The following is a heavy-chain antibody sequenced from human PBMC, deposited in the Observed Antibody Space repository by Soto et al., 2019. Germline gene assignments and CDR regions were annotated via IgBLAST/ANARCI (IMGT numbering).Heavy chain of an antibody. CDR3: ARSTAVYGSSLPCEC. CDR2: INPNSGGT. D-gene: IGHD1-26*01. Sequence: ASVNVSCKASGYTFVDYYMHWVRQAPGQGLEWMGWINPNSGGTNYAQNFRGRVTVTRDTSMSTAYMELSRLTHDDTAVYYCARSTAVYGSSLPCECWGQGTLVTVSS. V-gene: IGHV1-2*02. CDR1: GYTFVDYY. J-gene: IGHJ4*02.